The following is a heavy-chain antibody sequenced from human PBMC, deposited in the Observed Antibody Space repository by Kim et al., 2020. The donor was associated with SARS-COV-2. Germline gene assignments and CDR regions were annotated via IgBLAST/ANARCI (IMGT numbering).Heavy chain of an antibody. D-gene: IGHD6-6*01. J-gene: IGHJ4*02. V-gene: IGHV3-15*01. CDR1: GLIFSNAW. CDR3: TTDQYGILPYFDY. Sequence: GGSLRLSCAASGLIFSNAWMSWVRQAPGKGLEWVGRIKSNTDGGTTDYAAPVKGRFAISRDDSKNTLYLQMNSLKTEDTAVYYCTTDQYGILPYFDYWGQGTLVTVSS. CDR2: IKSNTDGGTT.